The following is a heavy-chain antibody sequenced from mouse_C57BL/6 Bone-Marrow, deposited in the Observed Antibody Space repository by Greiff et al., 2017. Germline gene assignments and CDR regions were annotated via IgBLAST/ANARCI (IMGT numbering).Heavy chain of an antibody. Sequence: VQLQQSGPVLVKPGASVKMSCKASGYTFTDYYMNWVKQSHGKSLEWIGVINPYNGGTSYNQKFKGKATLTVDKSSSTAYMELNSLTSEDSAVYYCARYGYYGDVDVWGTGTTVTVSS. J-gene: IGHJ1*03. D-gene: IGHD2-2*01. V-gene: IGHV1-19*01. CDR2: INPYNGGT. CDR1: GYTFTDYY. CDR3: ARYGYYGDVDV.